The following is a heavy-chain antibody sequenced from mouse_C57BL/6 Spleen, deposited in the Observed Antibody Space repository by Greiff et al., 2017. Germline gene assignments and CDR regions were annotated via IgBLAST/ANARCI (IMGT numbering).Heavy chain of an antibody. V-gene: IGHV1-50*01. J-gene: IGHJ2*01. CDR1: GYTFTSYW. D-gene: IGHD1-1*01. CDR2: IDPSDSYT. CDR3: ARNYGSTLYYFDY. Sequence: VQLQQSGAELVKPGASVKLSCKASGYTFTSYWMQWVKHRPGQGLEWIGEIDPSDSYTNYNQKFKGKATLTVDTSSSTAYMQLSSLTSEDSAVYYCARNYGSTLYYFDYWGQGTTLTVSS.